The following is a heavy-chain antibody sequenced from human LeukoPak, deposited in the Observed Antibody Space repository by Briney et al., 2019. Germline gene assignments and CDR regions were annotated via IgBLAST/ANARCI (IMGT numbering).Heavy chain of an antibody. V-gene: IGHV3-20*04. J-gene: IGHJ6*03. CDR2: INWNGGST. CDR3: VRDPSYGSSWYYYMDV. Sequence: PGGSLRLSCAASGFTFDDYAMHWVRQAPGKGLEWVSGINWNGGSTGYADSVKGRFTISRDNSKNSLYLQMDSLRVEDTAVYYCVRDPSYGSSWYYYMDVWGKGTTVTVSS. D-gene: IGHD6-13*01. CDR1: GFTFDDYA.